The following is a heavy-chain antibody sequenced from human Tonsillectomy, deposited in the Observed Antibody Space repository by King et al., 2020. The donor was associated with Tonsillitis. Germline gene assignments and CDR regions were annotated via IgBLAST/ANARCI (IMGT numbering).Heavy chain of an antibody. CDR3: ARDSFDDFWSGYMTP. CDR1: GFTFSSYA. CDR2: ISYDGSNK. D-gene: IGHD3-3*01. Sequence: VQLVESGGGVVQPGRSLRLSCAASGFTFSSYAMHWVRQAPGKGLEWVAVISYDGSNKYYTDSVKGRFTISRDNSKNTRYLQMNSLRAEDTAVYYCARDSFDDFWSGYMTPWGQGTLVTVSS. V-gene: IGHV3-30-3*01. J-gene: IGHJ5*02.